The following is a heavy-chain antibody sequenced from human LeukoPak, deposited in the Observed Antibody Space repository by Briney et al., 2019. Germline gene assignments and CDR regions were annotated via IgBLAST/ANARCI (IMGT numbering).Heavy chain of an antibody. V-gene: IGHV4-39*07. J-gene: IGHJ4*02. Sequence: PSETLSLTCTVTGGSISGSSYYWGWIRQPPGKGLEWIGSVYSSGSTSYNPSLKSRVTISVDTSKNQFSLKLSSVTAADTAVYYCARVGIYGSGSYYNYWGQGTLVTVSS. CDR2: VYSSGST. CDR3: ARVGIYGSGSYYNY. CDR1: GGSISGSSYY. D-gene: IGHD3-10*01.